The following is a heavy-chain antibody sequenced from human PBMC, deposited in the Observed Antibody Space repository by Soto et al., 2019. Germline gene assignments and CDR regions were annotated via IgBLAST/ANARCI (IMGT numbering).Heavy chain of an antibody. CDR2: ITSSGSTI. CDR1: GFTFSSYE. Sequence: ESGGGLVQPGGSLRLSCAASGFTFSSYEVNWVRQAPGRGLEWVSYITSSGSTIYYADSVKGRFTISRDNAKNSLYLQMNSLRAEDTAVYYCAREAPDAFDYWGQGTLVTVSS. V-gene: IGHV3-48*03. D-gene: IGHD6-6*01. CDR3: AREAPDAFDY. J-gene: IGHJ4*02.